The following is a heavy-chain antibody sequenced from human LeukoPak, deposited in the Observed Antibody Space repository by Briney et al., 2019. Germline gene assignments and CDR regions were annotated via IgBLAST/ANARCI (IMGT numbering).Heavy chain of an antibody. CDR3: ARAGSGFYYDISGYYYDWFDP. Sequence: SETLSLTCTVSGGSISSYYWSWIRQPPGKGLEWIGYIFYSGSTNYNPSLKSRVTISVDTSKNQFSLKLSSVTASDTAVYYCARAGSGFYYDISGYYYDWFDPWGQGTLVTVSS. V-gene: IGHV4-59*12. CDR1: GGSISSYY. CDR2: IFYSGST. J-gene: IGHJ5*02. D-gene: IGHD3-22*01.